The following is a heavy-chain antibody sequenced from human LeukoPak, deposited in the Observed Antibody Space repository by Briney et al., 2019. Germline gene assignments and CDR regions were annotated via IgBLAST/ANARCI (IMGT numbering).Heavy chain of an antibody. V-gene: IGHV3-11*04. Sequence: GGSLRLSCAASGFTFSDYYMSWIRQAPGKGLEWVSYISSSGSTIYYADSVKGRFTISRDNAKNSLYLQMNSLRAEDTAVYYFARDNRGGGTYYDFWSGYHPFDYWGQGTLVTVSS. CDR2: ISSSGSTI. D-gene: IGHD3-3*01. CDR1: GFTFSDYY. J-gene: IGHJ4*02. CDR3: ARDNRGGGTYYDFWSGYHPFDY.